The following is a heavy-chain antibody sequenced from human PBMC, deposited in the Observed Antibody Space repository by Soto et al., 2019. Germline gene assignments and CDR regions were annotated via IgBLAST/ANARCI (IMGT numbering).Heavy chain of an antibody. D-gene: IGHD3-22*01. CDR1: GGSISSSNW. CDR3: ASGEYYYDSSGSNWFDP. J-gene: IGHJ5*02. V-gene: IGHV4-4*02. Sequence: SETLSLTCAVSGGSISSSNWWSWVRQPPGKGLEWIGEIYHSGSTNYNPSLKSRVTISVDKSKNQFSLKLSSVTAADTAVYYCASGEYYYDSSGSNWFDPWGQGTLVTVS. CDR2: IYHSGST.